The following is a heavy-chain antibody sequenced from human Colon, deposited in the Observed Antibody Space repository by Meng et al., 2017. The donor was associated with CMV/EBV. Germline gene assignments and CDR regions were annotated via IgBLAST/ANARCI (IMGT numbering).Heavy chain of an antibody. Sequence: QVRQSGPGLLKPSQTLSLTCAISGDSVSSNSAAWNWIRQSPSRGLEWLGRTYYRSQWYNEYAVSVRSRITINPDTAKNQFSLQLSSVTAADTAVYYCARGGAPRRPPGARWGQGTLVTVSS. D-gene: IGHD1-26*01. V-gene: IGHV6-1*01. CDR2: TYYRSQWYN. CDR1: GDSVSSNSAA. CDR3: ARGGAPRRPPGAR. J-gene: IGHJ4*02.